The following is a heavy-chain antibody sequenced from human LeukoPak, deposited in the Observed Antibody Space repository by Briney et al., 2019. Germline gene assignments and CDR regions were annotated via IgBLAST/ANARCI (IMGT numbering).Heavy chain of an antibody. CDR2: IWYDGSNK. J-gene: IGHJ4*02. D-gene: IGHD1-26*01. Sequence: PGGSLRLSCAASGFTFSSYGMHWVRQAPGKGLEWVAVIWYDGSNKYYADSVKGRFTISRDNSKNTLYLQMNSLRAEDTAVYYCAKVEWELLPFDYWGQGTLVTVSS. V-gene: IGHV3-33*06. CDR3: AKVEWELLPFDY. CDR1: GFTFSSYG.